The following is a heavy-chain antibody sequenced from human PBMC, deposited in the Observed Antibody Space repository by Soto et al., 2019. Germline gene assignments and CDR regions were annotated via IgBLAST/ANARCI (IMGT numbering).Heavy chain of an antibody. V-gene: IGHV3-30*18. CDR2: ISYDGNSK. CDR3: AKEDRSNWDFFDS. Sequence: GGSLRLSCAASGFTFNSYDMHWVRQAPGKGLEWVAVISYDGNSKYYADSVKGRFTISRDNSKNTLYLQMNSLRVEDTGVYYCAKEDRSNWDFFDSWGQGALVTVSS. CDR1: GFTFNSYD. D-gene: IGHD6-13*01. J-gene: IGHJ4*02.